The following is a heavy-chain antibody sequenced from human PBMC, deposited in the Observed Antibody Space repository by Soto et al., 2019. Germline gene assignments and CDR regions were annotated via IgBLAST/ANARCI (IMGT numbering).Heavy chain of an antibody. CDR1: GGSISSGDYY. CDR2: IYYSGST. D-gene: IGHD3-3*01. J-gene: IGHJ6*02. Sequence: QVQLQESGPGLVKPSQTLSLTCTVSGGSISSGDYYWSWIRQPPGKGLEWIGYIYYSGSTYYNPSLKSRVTISVDTSKNQFSLKLSSVTAADTAVYYCARVGYDFWSGYYSDHGYYYYGMDVWGQGTTVTVSS. CDR3: ARVGYDFWSGYYSDHGYYYYGMDV. V-gene: IGHV4-30-4*01.